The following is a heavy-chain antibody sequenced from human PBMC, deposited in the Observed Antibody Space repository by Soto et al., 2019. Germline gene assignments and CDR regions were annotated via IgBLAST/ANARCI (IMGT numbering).Heavy chain of an antibody. Sequence: QVQLVESGGGVVQPGRSLRLSCAASGFTFSSYAMHWVRQAPGKGLEWVAVISYDGSNKYYADSVKGRFTISRDNSKNTLYLQINSLRAEDTAVYYCARDLELWFGGGSGFDYWGQGTLVTVSS. CDR2: ISYDGSNK. V-gene: IGHV3-30-3*01. J-gene: IGHJ4*02. CDR1: GFTFSSYA. D-gene: IGHD3-10*01. CDR3: ARDLELWFGGGSGFDY.